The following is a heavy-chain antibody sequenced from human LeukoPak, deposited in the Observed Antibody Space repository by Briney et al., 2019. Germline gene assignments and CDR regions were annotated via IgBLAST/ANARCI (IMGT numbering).Heavy chain of an antibody. V-gene: IGHV4-34*01. Sequence: SETLSLTCAVYGESFSSYYWSWIRQPPGKGLEWIGEINHSGSTNYNPSLKSRVTISVDTSKNQFSLKLSSVTAADTAVYYCARVNATVAYYFDYWGQGTLVTVSS. CDR3: ARVNATVAYYFDY. D-gene: IGHD4-23*01. J-gene: IGHJ4*02. CDR1: GESFSSYY. CDR2: INHSGST.